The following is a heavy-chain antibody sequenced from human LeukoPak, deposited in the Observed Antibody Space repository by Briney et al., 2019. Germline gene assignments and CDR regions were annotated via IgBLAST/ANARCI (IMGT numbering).Heavy chain of an antibody. CDR2: MNPNSGNT. CDR3: ARAPMEVVVPAADDYYYGMDV. Sequence: ASVKVSCKASGYTFTSYDINWVRQATGQGLEWMGWMNPNSGNTGYAQKFQGRVTMTRNTSMSTAYMELSSLRSEDTAVYYCARAPMEVVVPAADDYYYGMDVWGQGTTVTVSS. J-gene: IGHJ6*02. CDR1: GYTFTSYD. D-gene: IGHD2-2*01. V-gene: IGHV1-8*01.